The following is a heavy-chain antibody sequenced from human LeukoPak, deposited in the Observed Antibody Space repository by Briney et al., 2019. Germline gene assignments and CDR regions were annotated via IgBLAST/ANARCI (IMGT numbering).Heavy chain of an antibody. CDR3: VRTRITIFGVVIPDAFDI. CDR1: GGSISSYY. D-gene: IGHD3-3*01. CDR2: IYYSGST. V-gene: IGHV4-59*01. Sequence: SETLSLTCTVSGGSISSYYWSWIRQPPGKGLEWIGYIYYSGSTSYNPSLKSRVTISVDTSKNQFSLKLSSVTAADTAVYYCVRTRITIFGVVIPDAFDIWGQGTMVTVSS. J-gene: IGHJ3*02.